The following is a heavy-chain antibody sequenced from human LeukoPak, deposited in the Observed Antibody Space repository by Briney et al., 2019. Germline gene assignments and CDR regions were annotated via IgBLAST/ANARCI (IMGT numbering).Heavy chain of an antibody. CDR2: IIPIFGTA. V-gene: IGHV1-69*13. CDR1: GGTFSSYA. Sequence: SVKVSCKASGGTFSSYAISWVRQAPGQGLECMGGIIPIFGTANYAQKFQGRVTITADESTSTAYMELSSLRSEDTAVYYCARDGGTMVRGVTSSPGRYYYYYMDVWGKGTTVTVSS. CDR3: ARDGGTMVRGVTSSPGRYYYYYMDV. J-gene: IGHJ6*03. D-gene: IGHD3-10*01.